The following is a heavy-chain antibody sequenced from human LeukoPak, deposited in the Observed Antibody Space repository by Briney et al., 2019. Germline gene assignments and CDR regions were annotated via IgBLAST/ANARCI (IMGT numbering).Heavy chain of an antibody. V-gene: IGHV1-2*02. J-gene: IGHJ6*03. CDR1: GYTFTGYY. CDR3: ARANRRYYYGSGSYDYYYYYYMDV. CDR2: INPNSGGT. Sequence: ASVKVSCKASGYTFTGYYMHWVRQAPGQGLEWMGWINPNSGGTNYAQKFQGRVTMTRDTSISTAYMELSRLRSEDTAVYYCARANRRYYYGSGSYDYYYYYYMDVWGKGTTVTVSS. D-gene: IGHD3-10*01.